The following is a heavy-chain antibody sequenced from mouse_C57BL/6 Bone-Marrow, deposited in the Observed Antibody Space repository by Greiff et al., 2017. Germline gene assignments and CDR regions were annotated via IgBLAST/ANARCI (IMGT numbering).Heavy chain of an antibody. CDR1: GFTFSSYA. CDR2: ISDGGSYT. J-gene: IGHJ2*01. Sequence: EVKLVESGGGLVKPGGSLKLSCAASGFTFSSYAMSWVRQTPEKRLEWVATISDGGSYTYYPANVKGRFTISRDNAKNDLYLQMSHLKSEDTAMYYCARGGTYDYDRYYFDYWGQGTTLTVSS. D-gene: IGHD2-4*01. V-gene: IGHV5-4*03. CDR3: ARGGTYDYDRYYFDY.